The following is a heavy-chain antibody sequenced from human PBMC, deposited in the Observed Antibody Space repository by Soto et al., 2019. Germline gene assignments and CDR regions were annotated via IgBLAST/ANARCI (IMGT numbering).Heavy chain of an antibody. J-gene: IGHJ4*02. V-gene: IGHV3-21*04. CDR1: GFTFRSYS. Sequence: EVQLVESGGTLVKPGGSLRLSCVVSGFTFRSYSMNWVRQAPGKGLEWVSSISSSSSYIKYADSVKGRFTISRDNSKNTLYVQMNSLRAEDTAVYYCTGTVAAGYWGQGALVTVSS. CDR2: ISSSSSYI. D-gene: IGHD6-19*01. CDR3: TGTVAAGY.